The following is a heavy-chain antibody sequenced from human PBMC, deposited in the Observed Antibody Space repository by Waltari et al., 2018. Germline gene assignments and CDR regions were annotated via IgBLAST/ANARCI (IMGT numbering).Heavy chain of an antibody. CDR3: ARAARVVPAARFEMGSYYYYYYMDV. V-gene: IGHV1-69*10. D-gene: IGHD2-2*01. Sequence: KKPGSSVKVSCKASGGTFSSYAISWVRQAPGQGLEWMGGIIPILGIANYAQKFQGRVTITADKSTSTAYMELSSLRSEDTAVYYCARAARVVPAARFEMGSYYYYYYMDVWGKGTTVTVSS. CDR1: GGTFSSYA. J-gene: IGHJ6*03. CDR2: IIPILGIA.